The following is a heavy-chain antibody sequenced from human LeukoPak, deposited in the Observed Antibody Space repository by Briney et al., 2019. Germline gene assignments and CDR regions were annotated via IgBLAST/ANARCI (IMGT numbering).Heavy chain of an antibody. Sequence: GGSLRLSCAASGFTFSSYEMNWVRQAPGKGLEWVSYISSSGSTIYYADSVKGRFTISRDNAKNSLYLQMNSLRAEDTAVYYCAREVELLVVDYXXQGTXXTVS. J-gene: IGHJ4*02. V-gene: IGHV3-48*03. D-gene: IGHD1-7*01. CDR1: GFTFSSYE. CDR3: AREVELLVVDY. CDR2: ISSSGSTI.